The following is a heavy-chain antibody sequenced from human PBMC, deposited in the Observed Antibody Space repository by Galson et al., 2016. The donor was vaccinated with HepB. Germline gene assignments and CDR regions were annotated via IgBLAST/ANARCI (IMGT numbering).Heavy chain of an antibody. J-gene: IGHJ5*02. V-gene: IGHV1-2*06. D-gene: IGHD6-13*01. CDR1: GYTFTDYY. Sequence: SVKVSCKASGYTFTDYYLHWVRQAPGQGLEWMGRVHPNSGGTKYAQKLQGRVTMTTDTYTSPAYMELRSLRSDDTAVYYCAREWGGIAARHHLPGGWFDPWGQGTLVTVAS. CDR2: VHPNSGGT. CDR3: AREWGGIAARHHLPGGWFDP.